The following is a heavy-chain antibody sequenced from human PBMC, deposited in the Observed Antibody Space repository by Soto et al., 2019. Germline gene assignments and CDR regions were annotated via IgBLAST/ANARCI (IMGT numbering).Heavy chain of an antibody. J-gene: IGHJ5*02. CDR3: ARAYSSGWDNWFDP. V-gene: IGHV4-39*01. CDR2: IYYSGST. Sequence: SETLSLTCTVSGGSISISSYYWGWIRQPPGKGLEWIGSIYYSGSTYYNPSLKSRVTISVDTSKNQFSLKLSSVTAADTAVYYCARAYSSGWDNWFDPWGQGTLVTVSS. CDR1: GGSISISSYY. D-gene: IGHD6-19*01.